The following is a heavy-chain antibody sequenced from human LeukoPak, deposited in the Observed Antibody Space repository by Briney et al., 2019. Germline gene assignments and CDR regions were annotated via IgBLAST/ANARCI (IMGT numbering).Heavy chain of an antibody. CDR3: AREVGHNWNYYYGMDV. CDR1: GGTSSSYA. Sequence: GASVKVSCKASGGTSSSYAISWVRQAPGQGLEWMGGIIPIFGTANYAQKFQGRVTITADESTSTAYMELSSLRFEDTAVYYCAREVGHNWNYYYGMDVWGQGTTVTVSS. CDR2: IIPIFGTA. V-gene: IGHV1-69*13. J-gene: IGHJ6*02. D-gene: IGHD1-20*01.